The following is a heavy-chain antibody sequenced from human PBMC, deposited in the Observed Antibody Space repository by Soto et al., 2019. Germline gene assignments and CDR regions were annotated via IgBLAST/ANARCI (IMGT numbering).Heavy chain of an antibody. Sequence: QLQLQESGPGLVQPSETLSLTCTVSGGSVSSGIDYWAWIRQPPGKGLEWIGSIYHIGTTYYNPSLRSRVAMSVDTSKHHFSLNLNSVTAADTAVYHCVRLGDTSHWYRNYWGQGTLVTVSS. CDR3: VRLGDTSHWYRNY. J-gene: IGHJ4*02. D-gene: IGHD6-13*01. CDR2: IYHIGTT. V-gene: IGHV4-39*02. CDR1: GGSVSSGIDY.